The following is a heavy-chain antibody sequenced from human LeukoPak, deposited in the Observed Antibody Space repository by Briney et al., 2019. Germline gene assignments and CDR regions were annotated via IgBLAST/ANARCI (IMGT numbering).Heavy chain of an antibody. CDR2: INPNSGGT. CDR1: GYTFTGYY. Sequence: ASVKVSCKASGYTFTGYYMHWVRQAPGQGLEWMGWINPNSGGTNYAQKFQGWVTLTWDTSIITAYMELSRLRSDDTAVYYCAIGNYGGQFDYWGQGTLVTVSS. V-gene: IGHV1-2*04. CDR3: AIGNYGGQFDY. D-gene: IGHD4-23*01. J-gene: IGHJ4*02.